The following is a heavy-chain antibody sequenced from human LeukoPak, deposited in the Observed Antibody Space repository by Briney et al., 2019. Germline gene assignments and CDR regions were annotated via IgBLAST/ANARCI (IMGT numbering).Heavy chain of an antibody. D-gene: IGHD6-19*01. CDR1: GSSFTNYW. J-gene: IGHJ4*02. CDR2: IYPGDSDT. Sequence: RGESLQISCKGSGSSFTNYWIAWVRQLPGKGLEWMGIIYPGDSDTRYSPSFQGQVTISADKSISTAYLQWSSLKASDTAMYYCASSRSGWSFDYWGQGTLVTVSS. V-gene: IGHV5-51*01. CDR3: ASSRSGWSFDY.